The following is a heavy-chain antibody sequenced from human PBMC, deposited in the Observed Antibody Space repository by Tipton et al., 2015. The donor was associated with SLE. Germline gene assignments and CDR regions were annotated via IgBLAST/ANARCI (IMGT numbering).Heavy chain of an antibody. V-gene: IGHV4-39*07. CDR2: VSYSGSS. CDR3: ARGSRVAGTRGAFDI. CDR1: GGSISSSSYY. D-gene: IGHD6-19*01. J-gene: IGHJ3*02. Sequence: TLSLTCTVSGGSISSSSYYWGWNCQPSGKGLEWIGSVSYSGSSYYNPSPKSPVTISVATSTNQFSLKMSSVTAADTAVYYCARGSRVAGTRGAFDIWGQGTLVTVSS.